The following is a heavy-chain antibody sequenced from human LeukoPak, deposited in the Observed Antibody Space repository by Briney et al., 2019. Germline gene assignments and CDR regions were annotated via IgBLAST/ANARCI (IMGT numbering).Heavy chain of an antibody. Sequence: PGGSLRLSCAASGFALSDYEMNWVRQAPGKGLEWVSFVSSSGSTDYYADSVKGRFIISKDNAKNSLYLQMNSLRAEDTAVYYCARELAGEYYDILTGYYMADAFDIWGQGTMVTVSS. V-gene: IGHV3-48*03. J-gene: IGHJ3*02. CDR3: ARELAGEYYDILTGYYMADAFDI. CDR1: GFALSDYE. D-gene: IGHD3-9*01. CDR2: VSSSGSTD.